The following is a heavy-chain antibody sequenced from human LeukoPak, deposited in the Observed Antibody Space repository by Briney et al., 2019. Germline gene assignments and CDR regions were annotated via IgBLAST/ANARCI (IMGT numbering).Heavy chain of an antibody. J-gene: IGHJ3*02. Sequence: SETLSLTCAVYGGSFSGYYWSWIRQPPGKGLEWTGEINHGGSTNYNPSLKSRVTISVDTSKNQFSLKLSSVTAADTAVYYCARHLIYGSGSYYRAFDIWGQGTMVTVSS. CDR1: GGSFSGYY. CDR2: INHGGST. CDR3: ARHLIYGSGSYYRAFDI. V-gene: IGHV4-34*01. D-gene: IGHD3-10*01.